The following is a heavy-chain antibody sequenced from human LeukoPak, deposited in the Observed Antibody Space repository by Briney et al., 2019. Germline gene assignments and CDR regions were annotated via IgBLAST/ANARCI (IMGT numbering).Heavy chain of an antibody. J-gene: IGHJ4*02. CDR1: GFTFSNYW. V-gene: IGHV3-7*01. CDR2: INQDGSAK. D-gene: IGHD4-17*01. Sequence: GGSLRLSCAASGFTFSNYWMTWARQAPGKRLEWVAYINQDGSAKYFVDSVKGRFTISRDNAKNSLYLRMNSLRAEDTAVYYCARYKPSGTVTPYYSDYWGQGTLVTVSS. CDR3: ARYKPSGTVTPYYSDY.